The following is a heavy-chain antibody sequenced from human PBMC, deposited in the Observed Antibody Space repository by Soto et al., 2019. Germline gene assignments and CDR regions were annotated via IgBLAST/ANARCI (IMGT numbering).Heavy chain of an antibody. J-gene: IGHJ4*02. CDR2: IDSDGSPT. D-gene: IGHD5-12*01. V-gene: IGHV3-74*01. CDR3: ARGASGYGNFDY. Sequence: EVQLVESGGGLVQPGGSLRLSCTASGFTFSSYWMHWVRQAPGKGLVWVSRIDSDGSPTNYPDFVTGRFTISRDNAKNTLYLQMNRLRVEDTAVYFCARGASGYGNFDYWGQGTLVTVSS. CDR1: GFTFSSYW.